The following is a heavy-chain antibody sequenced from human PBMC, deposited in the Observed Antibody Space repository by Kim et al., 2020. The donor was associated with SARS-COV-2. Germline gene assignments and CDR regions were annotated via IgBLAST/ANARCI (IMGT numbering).Heavy chain of an antibody. V-gene: IGHV4-4*02. CDR2: IYYRGKT. Sequence: SETLSLTCDVSGGSISIEKWWNWVRQPPGKGLEWIGEIYYRGKTNYNPSLKSRVTMSVDPPKNQFYLALTSVTAADTAVYYCTGGRITGTSWIDSWGQGTMVTVSS. CDR1: GGSISIEKW. CDR3: TGGRITGTSWIDS. D-gene: IGHD1-20*01. J-gene: IGHJ5*01.